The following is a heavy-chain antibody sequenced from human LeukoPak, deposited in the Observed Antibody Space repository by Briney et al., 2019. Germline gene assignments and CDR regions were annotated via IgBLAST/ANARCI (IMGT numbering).Heavy chain of an antibody. Sequence: SQTLSLTCVVSGDSISTIMYSWSWIRQPPGKALEWIGYIYSSGSAYYIPSLESRVSMSIDVSKNQFSLRLSSVTAADTAFYYCARTTVTSFDYWGQGALVTVSS. CDR3: ARTTVTSFDY. D-gene: IGHD4-17*01. CDR1: GDSISTIMYS. J-gene: IGHJ4*02. V-gene: IGHV4-30-2*01. CDR2: IYSSGSA.